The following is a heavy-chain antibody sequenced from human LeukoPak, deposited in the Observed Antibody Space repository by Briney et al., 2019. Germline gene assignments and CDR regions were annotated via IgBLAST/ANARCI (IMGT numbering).Heavy chain of an antibody. J-gene: IGHJ4*02. CDR2: ISSSSSYI. CDR1: GFTFSSYS. CDR3: ARGGLGYCSGGSCHLRY. Sequence: GGSLRLSCAASGFTFSSYSMNWVRQAPGKGLEWVSSISSSSSYIYYADSVKGRFTISRDNAKNSLYLQMNSLRAEDTAVYYCARGGLGYCSGGSCHLRYWGQGTLVTVSS. V-gene: IGHV3-21*01. D-gene: IGHD2-15*01.